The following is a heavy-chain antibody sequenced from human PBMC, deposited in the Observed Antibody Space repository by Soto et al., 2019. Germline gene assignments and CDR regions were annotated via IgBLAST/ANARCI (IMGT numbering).Heavy chain of an antibody. CDR2: IDPSDSYT. V-gene: IGHV5-10-1*01. D-gene: IGHD1-1*01. CDR1: VHRFTIYL. J-gene: IGHJ4*02. Sequence: EYLKLSYTGSVHRFTIYLMSWVRQMPGKGLEWMGRIDPSDSYTNYSPSFQGHVTISADKSISTAYLQWNSLKASDTAIYYCAKGIKFWMDPGYWGQGPMVTVSS. CDR3: AKGIKFWMDPGY.